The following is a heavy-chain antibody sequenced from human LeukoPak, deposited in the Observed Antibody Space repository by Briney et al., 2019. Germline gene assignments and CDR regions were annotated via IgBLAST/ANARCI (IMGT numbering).Heavy chain of an antibody. V-gene: IGHV3-7*01. CDR3: ARDPSYSSSWYGGWFDP. J-gene: IGHJ5*02. D-gene: IGHD6-13*01. CDR2: IKQDGSEK. CDR1: GFTFSSYW. Sequence: PGGSLRLSCAASGFTFSSYWMSWVRQAPGKGLEWLANIKQDGSEKYYVDSVKGRFTISRDNAKNSLYLQMDSLRAEDTAVYYCARDPSYSSSWYGGWFDPWGQGTLVTVSS.